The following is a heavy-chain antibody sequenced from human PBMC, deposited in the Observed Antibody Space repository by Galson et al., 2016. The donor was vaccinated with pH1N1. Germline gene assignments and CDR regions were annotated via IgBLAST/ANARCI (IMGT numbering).Heavy chain of an antibody. V-gene: IGHV3-7*05. CDR3: ARKLYGDPNY. CDR1: GFTFSDYW. CDR2: INQDDSRK. D-gene: IGHD4-17*01. J-gene: IGHJ4*02. Sequence: SLRLSCAASGFTFSDYWMSWVRQAPGKGLEWVANINQDDSRKNYVASVRGRFTISRGNAKNSLFLQMNSLRVEDTAVYYCARKLYGDPNYWGQGALVTVSS.